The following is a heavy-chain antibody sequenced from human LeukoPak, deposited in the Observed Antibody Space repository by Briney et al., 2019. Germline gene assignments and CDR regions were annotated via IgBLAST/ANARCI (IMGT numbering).Heavy chain of an antibody. CDR2: IYYSGST. CDR1: GGSISSYY. Sequence: SETLSLTCTVSGGSISSYYWSWIRQPPGKGLEWIGYIYYSGSTNYNPSLKSRVTISVDTSKNQFSLKLSSVAAADTAVYYCARLRGYSYGLFDYWGQGTLVTVSS. CDR3: ARLRGYSYGLFDY. V-gene: IGHV4-59*12. J-gene: IGHJ4*02. D-gene: IGHD5-18*01.